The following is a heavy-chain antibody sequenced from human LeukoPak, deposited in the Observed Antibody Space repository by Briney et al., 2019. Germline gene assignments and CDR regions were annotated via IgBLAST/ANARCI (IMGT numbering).Heavy chain of an antibody. CDR2: IYSSGTT. V-gene: IGHV3-66*01. CDR1: GFTVSSNY. Sequence: GGSLRLSCAASGFTVSSNYMSWVRQAPGEGLEWVSIIYSSGTTYYADSVKGRFTISRDNSKNTLYLQMNSLRAEDTAVYYCAGGPTAYYFDYWGQGTLVTVSS. D-gene: IGHD1-26*01. CDR3: AGGPTAYYFDY. J-gene: IGHJ4*02.